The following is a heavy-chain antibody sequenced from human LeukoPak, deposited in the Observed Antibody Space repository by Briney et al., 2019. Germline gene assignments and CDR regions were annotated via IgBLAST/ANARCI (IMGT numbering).Heavy chain of an antibody. Sequence: SXXVSCKASGYTFTSYGISWVRQAPGQGLEWMGWISAYNGNTNYAQKLQSRVTMTTDTYTSTAYMELRSLRSDDTAVYYCARDLVYVSGSRRKDYFDYWGQGTLVTVSS. D-gene: IGHD5/OR15-5a*01. CDR2: ISAYNGNT. V-gene: IGHV1-18*01. CDR3: ARDLVYVSGSRRKDYFDY. CDR1: GYTFTSYG. J-gene: IGHJ4*02.